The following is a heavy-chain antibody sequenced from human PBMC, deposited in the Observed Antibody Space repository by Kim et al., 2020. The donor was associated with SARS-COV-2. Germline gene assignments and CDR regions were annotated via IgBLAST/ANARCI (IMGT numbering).Heavy chain of an antibody. CDR1: GYTFTAFY. J-gene: IGHJ4*02. CDR2: INTYSGGA. D-gene: IGHD5-18*01. Sequence: ASVKVSCKTSGYTFTAFYIHWVRQAPGQGLEWVGRINTYSGGANYARKFQGKVTITTDTSIDTAYMDLSGLTSDDTAVYFCTRDDPSGYSVYWGQGPRV. CDR3: TRDDPSGYSVY. V-gene: IGHV1-2*06.